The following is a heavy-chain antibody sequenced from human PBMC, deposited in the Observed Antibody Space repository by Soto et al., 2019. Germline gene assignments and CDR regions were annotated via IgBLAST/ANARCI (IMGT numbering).Heavy chain of an antibody. CDR1: GFTFSSYG. V-gene: IGHV3-33*01. D-gene: IGHD3-22*01. J-gene: IGHJ3*02. Sequence: GGSLRLSCAASGFTFSSYGMHWVRQAPGKGLEWVAVIWYDGSNKYYADSVKGRFTISRDNSKNTLYLQMNSLRAEDTAVYYCARDMYYYDSSGYDHNAFDIWGQGTMVTVSS. CDR2: IWYDGSNK. CDR3: ARDMYYYDSSGYDHNAFDI.